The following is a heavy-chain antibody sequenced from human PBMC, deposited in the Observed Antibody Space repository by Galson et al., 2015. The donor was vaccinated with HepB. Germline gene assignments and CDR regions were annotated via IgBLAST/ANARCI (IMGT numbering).Heavy chain of an antibody. V-gene: IGHV3-73*01. CDR1: GFTFSGSA. Sequence: SLRLSCAASGFTFSGSAMHWVRQASGRGLEWVGRIGSKANSYATAYAASVKGRFTISRDDSKNTAYMQMNSLKTEDTAVYYCTRLGDLSGYGSLWGQGTLVTVSS. D-gene: IGHD3-16*02. CDR3: TRLGDLSGYGSL. J-gene: IGHJ4*02. CDR2: IGSKANSYAT.